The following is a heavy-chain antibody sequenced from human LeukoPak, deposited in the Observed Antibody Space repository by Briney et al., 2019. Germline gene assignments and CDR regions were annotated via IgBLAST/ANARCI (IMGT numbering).Heavy chain of an antibody. D-gene: IGHD2-21*01. J-gene: IGHJ4*02. CDR2: INWSGDNT. CDR1: GFTFADYG. CDR3: ARALSSIWTNLAY. V-gene: IGHV3-20*04. Sequence: GGSLRLSCEDSGFTFADYGLRWVRQAPRKGLEWVAGINWSGDNTFYADSVKGRFTISRDNTKKTLYLQMNNLRGEDTATNYRARALSSIWTNLAYCGQGNLVTVSS.